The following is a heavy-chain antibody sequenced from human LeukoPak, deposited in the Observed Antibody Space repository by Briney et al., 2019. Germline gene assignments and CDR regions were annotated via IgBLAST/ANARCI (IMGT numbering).Heavy chain of an antibody. Sequence: GGSLRLSCAASGFTFSSYGMHWVRQAPGKGLEWVAFIRYDGSNKYYADSVKGRFTISRDNSKNTLYLQMNSLRAEDTAVYYCAKVSYYYDSGGYYYYYYMDVWGKGTTVTISS. V-gene: IGHV3-30*02. CDR1: GFTFSSYG. D-gene: IGHD3-22*01. CDR3: AKVSYYYDSGGYYYYYYMDV. CDR2: IRYDGSNK. J-gene: IGHJ6*03.